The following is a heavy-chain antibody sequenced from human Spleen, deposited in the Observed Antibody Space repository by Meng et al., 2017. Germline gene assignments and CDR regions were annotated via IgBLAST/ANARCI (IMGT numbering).Heavy chain of an antibody. J-gene: IGHJ4*02. CDR1: GDSVFTTSAT. CDR2: TYYRSKWYN. D-gene: IGHD6-13*01. CDR3: TREFSSSQDY. V-gene: IGHV6-1*01. Sequence: QVQLQLSGPGVVKPSQTLSLTCAISGDSVFTTSATWNWIRQSPTRGLEWLGRTYYRSKWYNDYAVSVKSRITINPDTSRNQFSLQLNSVTPEDTAVYYCTREFSSSQDYWGQGTLVTVSS.